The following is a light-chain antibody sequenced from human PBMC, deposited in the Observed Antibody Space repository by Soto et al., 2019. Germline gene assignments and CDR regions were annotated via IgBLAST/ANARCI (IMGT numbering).Light chain of an antibody. V-gene: IGLV2-14*01. CDR3: SSYTSSSTSV. Sequence: QSVLAQPASVSGSPGQSITISCTGTSSDVGGYNYVSWYQQHPGKAPKLMIYDVSNRPSGVSNRFSGSKSGNTASLTISGLQAEDEADYYCSSYTSSSTSVSGTGTKVPVL. J-gene: IGLJ1*01. CDR2: DVS. CDR1: SSDVGGYNY.